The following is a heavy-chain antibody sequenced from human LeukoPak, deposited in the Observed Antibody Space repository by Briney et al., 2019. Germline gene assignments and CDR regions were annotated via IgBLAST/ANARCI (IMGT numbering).Heavy chain of an antibody. CDR1: GYSFTSYW. V-gene: IGHV5-51*01. CDR3: ARQGRGYSPYYYYYMDV. Sequence: GESLKISCKGSGYSFTSYWIGWVRQMPGKGLEWMGIIYPGDSDTRYSPSFQGQVTISADNSISAAYLQWSSLKASDTAMYYCARQGRGYSPYYYYYMDVWGKGTTVTVS. D-gene: IGHD5-24*01. CDR2: IYPGDSDT. J-gene: IGHJ6*03.